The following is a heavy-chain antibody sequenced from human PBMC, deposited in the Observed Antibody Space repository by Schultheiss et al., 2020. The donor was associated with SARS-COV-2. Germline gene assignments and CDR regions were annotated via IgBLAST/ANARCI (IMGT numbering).Heavy chain of an antibody. CDR3: AREYSRSHYYYYYGMDV. Sequence: SETLSLTCTVSGDSISSYYWSWIRQPPGKGLEWIGHIYYSGSTNYNPSLKSRVTISVDTSKNQFSLKLSSVTAADTAVYYCAREYSRSHYYYYYGMDVWGQGTTVTVSS. CDR1: GDSISSYY. CDR2: IYYSGST. J-gene: IGHJ6*02. V-gene: IGHV4-59*01. D-gene: IGHD6-13*01.